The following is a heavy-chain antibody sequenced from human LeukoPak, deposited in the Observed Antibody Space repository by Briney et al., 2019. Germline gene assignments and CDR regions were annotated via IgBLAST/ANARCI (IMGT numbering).Heavy chain of an antibody. J-gene: IGHJ3*01. Sequence: GGSLRLSCAASGFTFSSYWMSWVRQAPGKGLEWVAKIKQDGSEKYYVDSVKGRFTISRDNAKNSLSLQMNSLRAEDTAVYYCARDQEYCTSASCRGDAFDVWGQGSMVSVSS. CDR3: ARDQEYCTSASCRGDAFDV. CDR2: IKQDGSEK. D-gene: IGHD2-2*01. V-gene: IGHV3-7*01. CDR1: GFTFSSYW.